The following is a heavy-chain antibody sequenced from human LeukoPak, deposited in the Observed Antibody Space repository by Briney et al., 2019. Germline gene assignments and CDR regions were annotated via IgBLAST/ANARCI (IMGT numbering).Heavy chain of an antibody. Sequence: PSETLSLTCTVSGDSISSHYWSWIRQPPGKGLEWIGYIHHTGSTNYNPSLKSRVTISVDTSKNQFSLKLSSVTAADTAVYYCASDSPGVPFDYWGQGTLVTVSS. CDR3: ASDSPGVPFDY. V-gene: IGHV4-4*08. J-gene: IGHJ4*02. CDR2: IHHTGST. D-gene: IGHD2-2*01. CDR1: GDSISSHY.